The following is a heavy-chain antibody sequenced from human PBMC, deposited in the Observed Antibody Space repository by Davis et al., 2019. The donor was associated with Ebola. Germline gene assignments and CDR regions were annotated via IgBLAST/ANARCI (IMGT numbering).Heavy chain of an antibody. CDR1: GFTFSSYA. Sequence: PGGSLRLSCAASGFTFSSYAMSWVRQAPGKGLEWVSAISGSGGSTYYADSVKGRFTISRDNSKNTLYLQMNSLRAEDTAVYYCAKDSISGRTIAAAGTFDYWGQGTLVTVSS. V-gene: IGHV3-23*01. CDR2: ISGSGGST. CDR3: AKDSISGRTIAAAGTFDY. J-gene: IGHJ4*02. D-gene: IGHD6-13*01.